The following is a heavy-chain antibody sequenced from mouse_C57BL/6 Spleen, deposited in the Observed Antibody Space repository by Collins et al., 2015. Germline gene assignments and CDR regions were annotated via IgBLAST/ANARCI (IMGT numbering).Heavy chain of an antibody. V-gene: IGHV1-69*02. J-gene: IGHJ4*01. D-gene: IGHD4-1*01. CDR2: IYPSDSYT. CDR3: TSGIWYAMDY. CDR1: GYTFTSYW. Sequence: QVQLQQPGAELVRPGASVELSCKASGYTFTSYWINWVKQRPGQGLEWIGNIYPSDSYTNYNQKFKDKATLTVDKSSSTAYMQLSSPTSEDSAVYYCTSGIWYAMDYWGQGTSVTVSS.